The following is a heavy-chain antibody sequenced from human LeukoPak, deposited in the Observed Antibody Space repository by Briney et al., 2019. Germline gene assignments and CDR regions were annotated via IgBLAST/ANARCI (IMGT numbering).Heavy chain of an antibody. D-gene: IGHD3-10*01. CDR1: GFTFSNYA. CDR3: AKASSMVRGAMTLFEY. V-gene: IGHV3-23*01. CDR2: ISGSGGST. J-gene: IGHJ4*02. Sequence: PGGSLRLSCAAPGFTFSNYAMSWVRQAPGKGLEWVSTISGSGGSTYYADSVKGRFTVSRDKSKNTQYLQMNSLRAEDTAVYYCAKASSMVRGAMTLFEYWGQGTLVTVSS.